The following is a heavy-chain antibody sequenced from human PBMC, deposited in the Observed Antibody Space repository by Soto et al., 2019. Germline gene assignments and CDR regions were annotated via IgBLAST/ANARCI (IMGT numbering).Heavy chain of an antibody. J-gene: IGHJ4*02. CDR2: ISGSGGTA. V-gene: IGHV3-23*01. CDR3: ARVGGGYCLDY. D-gene: IGHD2-21*01. Sequence: EVQLLESGGGLVQPGGSLRLSCAASGVTFSTNAMRWVRQAPGKGREWVSSISGSGGTAYYADSVKGRFTISRDNSKNTLYLQMNSLRAEDTAVYYCARVGGGYCLDYWGQGTQVTVSS. CDR1: GVTFSTNA.